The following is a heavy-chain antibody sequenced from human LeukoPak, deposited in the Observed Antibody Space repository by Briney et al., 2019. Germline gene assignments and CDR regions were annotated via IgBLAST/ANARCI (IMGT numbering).Heavy chain of an antibody. CDR2: IKSKTDGGTT. Sequence: TGGSLRLSCAASGFTFSNAWMSWVRQAPGKGLEWIGRIKSKTDGGTTDYAAPVKGRFTISRDDSKNALYLQMNSLKTEDTAVYYCSSGWAIYYFDYWGQGTLVTVSS. CDR3: SSGWAIYYFDY. V-gene: IGHV3-15*01. J-gene: IGHJ4*02. D-gene: IGHD6-19*01. CDR1: GFTFSNAW.